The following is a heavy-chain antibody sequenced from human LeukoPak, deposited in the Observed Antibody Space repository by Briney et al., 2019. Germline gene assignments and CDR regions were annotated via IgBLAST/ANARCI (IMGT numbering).Heavy chain of an antibody. CDR2: IYYSGST. CDR1: GGSFSGYY. D-gene: IGHD3-22*01. Sequence: SETLSLTCAVYGGSFSGYYWGWIRQPPGKGLEWIGSIYYSGSTYYNPSLKSRVTISVDTSKNQFSLKLSSVTAADTAVYYCTSDYYDSSGYFDYWGQGTLVTVSS. J-gene: IGHJ4*02. CDR3: TSDYYDSSGYFDY. V-gene: IGHV4-39*01.